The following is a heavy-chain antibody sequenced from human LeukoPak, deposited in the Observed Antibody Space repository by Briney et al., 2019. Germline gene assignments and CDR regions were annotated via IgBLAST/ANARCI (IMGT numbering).Heavy chain of an antibody. Sequence: GGSLRLSCAASGFTFSNAWMSWVRQAPGKGLEWVAVIWYDGSNKYYADSVKGRFTISRDNSKNTLYLQMNSLRAEDTAVYYCAKATPDNWFDPWGQGTLVTVSS. CDR3: AKATPDNWFDP. CDR1: GFTFSNAW. J-gene: IGHJ5*02. CDR2: IWYDGSNK. V-gene: IGHV3-33*06.